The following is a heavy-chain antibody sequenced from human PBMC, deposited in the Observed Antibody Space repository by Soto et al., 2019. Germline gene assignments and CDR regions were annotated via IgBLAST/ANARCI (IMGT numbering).Heavy chain of an antibody. D-gene: IGHD2-15*01. CDR2: ISSNGGST. V-gene: IGHV3-64*01. CDR1: GFTFSSYA. CDR3: ARGLGYAFDI. Sequence: GGSLRLSCAASGFTFSSYAMHWVRQAPGKGLEYVSAISSNGGSTYYANSVKGRFTISRDNSKNTLYLQMGSLRAEDMAVYYCARGLGYAFDIWGQGTMVTVSS. J-gene: IGHJ3*02.